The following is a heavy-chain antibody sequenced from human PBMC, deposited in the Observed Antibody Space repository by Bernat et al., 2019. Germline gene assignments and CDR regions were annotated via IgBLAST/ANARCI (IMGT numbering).Heavy chain of an antibody. Sequence: QVQLQQSGPGLVKPSQTLSLTCAISGDSVSSNSAAWTWIRQSPSRGLEWLGRTYYRSKWYSEYAVSVKGRRTSHPDTSKNQFSLQLNVVKPEDTGLYYCGRDINTGLTYWGQGTLVTVSS. CDR3: GRDINTGLTY. D-gene: IGHD3-9*01. J-gene: IGHJ4*02. V-gene: IGHV6-1*01. CDR2: TYYRSKWYS. CDR1: GDSVSSNSAA.